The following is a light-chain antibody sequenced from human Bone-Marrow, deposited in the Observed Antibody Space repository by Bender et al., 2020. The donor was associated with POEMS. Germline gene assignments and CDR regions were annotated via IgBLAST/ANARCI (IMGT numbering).Light chain of an antibody. CDR2: QDD. J-gene: IGLJ1*01. V-gene: IGLV3-1*01. CDR1: KLGDRY. Sequence: SYELTQPPSVSVSPGQTASITCSGDKLGDRYVSWYQQKPGQSPVLVMYQDDKRPSGIPERFSGSNSGNTATLTISGTQAMDEADYYCQAWDTSTGGVFGTGTKVTVL. CDR3: QAWDTSTGGV.